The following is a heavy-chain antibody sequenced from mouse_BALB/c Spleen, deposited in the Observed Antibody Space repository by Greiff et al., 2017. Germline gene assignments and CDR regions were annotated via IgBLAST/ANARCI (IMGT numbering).Heavy chain of an antibody. CDR2: ISSGSSTI. V-gene: IGHV5-17*02. CDR3: ARGSYRYDGGYAMDY. CDR1: GFTFSSFG. Sequence: EVQRVESGGGLVQPGGSRKLSCAASGFTFSSFGMHWVRQAPEKGLEWVAYISSGSSTIYYADTVKGRFTISRDNPKNTLFLQMTSLRSEDTAMYYCARGSYRYDGGYAMDYWGQGTSVTVSS. D-gene: IGHD2-14*01. J-gene: IGHJ4*01.